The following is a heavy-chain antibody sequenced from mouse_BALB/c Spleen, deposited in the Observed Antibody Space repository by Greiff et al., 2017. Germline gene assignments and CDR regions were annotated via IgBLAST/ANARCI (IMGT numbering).Heavy chain of an antibody. D-gene: IGHD2-14*01. V-gene: IGHV8-12*01. Sequence: QVTLKESGPGILQPSQTLSLTCSFSGFSLSTSGMGVSWIRQPSGKGLEWLAHIYWDDDKRYNPSLKSRLTISKDTSRNQVFLKITSVDTADTATYYCARRVYRSFAYWGKGTLVTVSA. J-gene: IGHJ3*01. CDR3: ARRVYRSFAY. CDR2: IYWDDDK. CDR1: GFSLSTSGMG.